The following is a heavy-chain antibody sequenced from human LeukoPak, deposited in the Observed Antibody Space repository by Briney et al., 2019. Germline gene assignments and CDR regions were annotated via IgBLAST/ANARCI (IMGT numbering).Heavy chain of an antibody. CDR1: GGSISSGDYY. D-gene: IGHD3-22*01. Sequence: KPSETLSLTCTVSGGSISSGDYYWSWIRQHPGKGLEWIGYIYYSGNTNYNPSLKSRVTISVDTSKNQFSLKLSSVTTADTAVYYCARVPYYYDSSGRYYYYYMDVWGKGTTVTVSS. CDR2: IYYSGNT. V-gene: IGHV4-31*03. CDR3: ARVPYYYDSSGRYYYYYMDV. J-gene: IGHJ6*03.